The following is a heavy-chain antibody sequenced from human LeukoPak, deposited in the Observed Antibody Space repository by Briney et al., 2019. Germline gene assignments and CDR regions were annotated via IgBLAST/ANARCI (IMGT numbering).Heavy chain of an antibody. CDR1: SSXX. V-gene: IGHV4-39*01. CDR3: ARHDYSISYYYYYMDV. Sequence: SSXXXXXXXQPQGKGLXGIGSIYYSGSTYYNPALKRRVTISVKTAKNKFSLKLSSVTAADTAVYYCARHDYSISYYYYYMDVWGKGTTVTVSS. D-gene: IGHD4-11*01. CDR2: IYYSGST. J-gene: IGHJ6*03.